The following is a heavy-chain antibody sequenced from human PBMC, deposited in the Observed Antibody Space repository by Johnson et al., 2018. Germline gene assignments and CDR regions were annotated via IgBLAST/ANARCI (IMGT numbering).Heavy chain of an antibody. CDR2: IKSKTDGGTT. CDR3: TTDRDYYGSGSYAPYYGMDV. V-gene: IGHV3-15*01. Sequence: VQLVESGGGVVQPGRSLRLSCAASGFTFSSYGMHWVRQAPGKGLEWVGRIKSKTDGGTTDYAAPVKGRFTISRDDSKNTLYLQMNSLKTEDTAVYYCTTDRDYYGSGSYAPYYGMDVWGQGTTVTVSS. CDR1: GFTFSSYG. J-gene: IGHJ6*02. D-gene: IGHD3-10*01.